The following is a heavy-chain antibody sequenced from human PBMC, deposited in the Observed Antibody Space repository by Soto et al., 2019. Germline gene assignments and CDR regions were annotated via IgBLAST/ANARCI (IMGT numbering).Heavy chain of an antibody. V-gene: IGHV1-69*13. CDR2: IIPIFGTA. J-gene: IGHJ4*02. CDR3: ARDLYSRLRFLEWPLDY. Sequence: SVKVSCKACGGTFSSYAISWVRQAPGQGLQWMGGIIPIFGTANYAQKFQDRVTITAGESTSTAYMELSSLRSEDTAVYYCARDLYSRLRFLEWPLDYWGQGTLVTVSS. D-gene: IGHD3-3*01. CDR1: GGTFSSYA.